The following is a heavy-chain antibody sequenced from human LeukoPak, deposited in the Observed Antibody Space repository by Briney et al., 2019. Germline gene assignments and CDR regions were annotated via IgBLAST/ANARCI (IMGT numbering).Heavy chain of an antibody. CDR3: ARPGGYAFDM. Sequence: GGSLRLSCAASGFNFRSYAFHWVRQAPGKGPEWMASITYDGTDTYYADSVQGRFTLSRDSSQNTLYLQMNGLRPADTAVYYCARPGGYAFDMWGQGTMVTVSS. CDR2: ITYDGTDT. J-gene: IGHJ3*02. D-gene: IGHD3-10*01. CDR1: GFNFRSYA. V-gene: IGHV3-30-3*01.